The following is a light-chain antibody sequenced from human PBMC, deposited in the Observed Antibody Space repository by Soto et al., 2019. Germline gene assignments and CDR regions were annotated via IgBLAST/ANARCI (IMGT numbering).Light chain of an antibody. V-gene: IGLV1-47*01. CDR2: KND. J-gene: IGLJ1*01. Sequence: HSVLPQPPSAYGIPGQRVTISCSGSTSNIGKNFVYWYQQLPGMAPRLLIYKNDQRPSGVPDRFSGSKSGTSASLAISGVRSEDEADYFCAVWDDSLTAYLFGSGTKVTVL. CDR1: TSNIGKNF. CDR3: AVWDDSLTAYL.